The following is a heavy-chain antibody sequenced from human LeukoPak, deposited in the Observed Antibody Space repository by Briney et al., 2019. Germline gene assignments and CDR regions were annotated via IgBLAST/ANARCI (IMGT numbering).Heavy chain of an antibody. Sequence: PSETLSLTCTVSGGSTSTYYWAWIRQPAAKGLDWIGRIHASGNTNSNPSLKSRLTISVDTSKNQFSLRLRSVTAAHTAVYYCARDWDWRSSYYPYYLDVWGKGTTVTVSS. CDR3: ARDWDWRSSYYPYYLDV. D-gene: IGHD3-16*01. J-gene: IGHJ6*03. CDR1: GGSTSTYY. V-gene: IGHV4-4*07. CDR2: IHASGNT.